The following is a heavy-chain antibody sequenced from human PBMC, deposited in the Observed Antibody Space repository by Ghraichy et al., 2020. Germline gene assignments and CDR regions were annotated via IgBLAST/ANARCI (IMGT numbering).Heavy chain of an antibody. V-gene: IGHV4-4*09. Sequence: SETLSLTCTVSGGSISSYYWSWIRQPPGKGLEWIGYIYTSGSTNYNPSLKSRVPISVDTSKNQFSLKLSSVTAADTAVYYCARHDESSGSDYWGQGTLVTVSS. D-gene: IGHD6-19*01. CDR1: GGSISSYY. CDR2: IYTSGST. J-gene: IGHJ4*02. CDR3: ARHDESSGSDY.